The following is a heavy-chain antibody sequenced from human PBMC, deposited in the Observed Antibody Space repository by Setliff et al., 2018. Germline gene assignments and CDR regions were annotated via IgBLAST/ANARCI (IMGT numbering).Heavy chain of an antibody. CDR2: IIHRGST. CDR3: ARSFSRREKFLLDY. V-gene: IGHV4-34*12. J-gene: IGHJ4*02. CDR1: GFTFGDFA. Sequence: PGGSLRLSCAASGFTFGDFAMTWVRQPPGKRLEWMGEIIHRGSTNYNPSLKSRVTISMDTSKNQFSRKVSSVTAADTAVYYCARSFSRREKFLLDYWGQGALVTVSS.